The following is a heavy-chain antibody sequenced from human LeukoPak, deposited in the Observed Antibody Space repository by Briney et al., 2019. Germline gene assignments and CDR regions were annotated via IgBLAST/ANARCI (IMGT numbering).Heavy chain of an antibody. CDR1: GYSFTSYW. Sequence: GESLKISCKGSGYSFTSYWIGWVRQMPGKGLEWMGIIYPGDSDTRYSPSFQGQVTISADKSISTAYLQWSSLKASDTAMYYCASRSYYYDSSGYFRDAFDIWGQGTMVTVSS. CDR3: ASRSYYYDSSGYFRDAFDI. J-gene: IGHJ3*02. V-gene: IGHV5-51*01. D-gene: IGHD3-22*01. CDR2: IYPGDSDT.